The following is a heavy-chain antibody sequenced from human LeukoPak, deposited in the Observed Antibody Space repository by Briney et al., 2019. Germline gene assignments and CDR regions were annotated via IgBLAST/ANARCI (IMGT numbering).Heavy chain of an antibody. CDR1: GSRFTSYW. V-gene: IGHV5-51*01. CDR3: ARQGDYDSSGYYPNWFDP. Sequence: GASLKISLKGSGSRFTSYWIGWARPMPGKGLEWMGIIYPGDSDNRYSPSFQGQVTISAAKTISTAYLQWSSLKASDTAMYYCARQGDYDSSGYYPNWFDPWGQGTLVTVSS. CDR2: IYPGDSDN. D-gene: IGHD3-22*01. J-gene: IGHJ5*02.